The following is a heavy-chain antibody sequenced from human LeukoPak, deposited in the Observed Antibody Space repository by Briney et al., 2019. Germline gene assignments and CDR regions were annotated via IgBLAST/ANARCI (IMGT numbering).Heavy chain of an antibody. CDR2: IPYDGNNK. J-gene: IGHJ4*02. CDR3: ARDSDY. CDR1: GFTLSSYA. Sequence: GGSMRLSCAASGFTLSSYAMHWFRQAPGKGLEWVAVIPYDGNNKDFADSVKGRFTISRDNSKNTVYLQMNSLRPEDTAVYFGARDSDYWGQGTLVTVSS. V-gene: IGHV3-30-3*01.